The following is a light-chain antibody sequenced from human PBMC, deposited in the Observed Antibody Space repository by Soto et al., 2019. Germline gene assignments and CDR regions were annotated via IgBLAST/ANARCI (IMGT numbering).Light chain of an antibody. V-gene: IGLV2-11*01. CDR1: SSDVGTYNY. CDR3: CSYTSSSTLVV. CDR2: DVT. Sequence: QSALTQPRSVSGSPGQSVTISCTGTSSDVGTYNYVSWYQQHPGKAPKLMIYDVTKRPSGVPDRFSGSKSGNTASLTISGLQAADEADYYCCSYTSSSTLVVFGGGTKLTVL. J-gene: IGLJ2*01.